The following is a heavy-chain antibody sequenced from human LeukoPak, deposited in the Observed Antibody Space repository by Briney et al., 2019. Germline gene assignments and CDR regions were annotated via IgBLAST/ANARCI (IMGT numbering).Heavy chain of an antibody. J-gene: IGHJ6*02. Sequence: GGSLRLSCAASGFTFSSYWMHWVRQAPGKGLEWVSRMNSDGTSTSYADSVKGRFTISRDNAKNTLYLQLNSLRAEDTAVYYCARDKSANYYYYAMDVWGQGTTVTVSS. V-gene: IGHV3-74*01. CDR3: ARDKSANYYYYAMDV. D-gene: IGHD6-13*01. CDR1: GFTFSSYW. CDR2: MNSDGTST.